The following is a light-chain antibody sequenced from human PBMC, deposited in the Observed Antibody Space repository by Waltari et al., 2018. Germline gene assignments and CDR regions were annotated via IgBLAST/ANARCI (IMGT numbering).Light chain of an antibody. Sequence: DIQLTQSPSSLSASVGDRVTITCRASQDIRSHLNWFQQRPGKAPQLLIYAASNSQSGVPSRFSGSGSWTEYTLTIAGLQPEDFGTYYCQQSYRPPLTVGQGTTLEIK. CDR1: QDIRSH. V-gene: IGKV1-39*01. CDR2: AAS. CDR3: QQSYRPPLT. J-gene: IGKJ2*01.